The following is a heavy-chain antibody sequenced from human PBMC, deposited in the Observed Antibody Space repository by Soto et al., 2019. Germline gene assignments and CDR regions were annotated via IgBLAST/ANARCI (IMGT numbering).Heavy chain of an antibody. Sequence: EVQLLESGGGLVKPGGSLRLSCAASGFTFSKYAMSWVRLAPGKGLEWVSSISGTGGITDYADSVKGRFTISRDNFQNILSLQMDSLRVYDTALYFCAKDKYTDSVRKVWFFDYWGRGTLVTVSS. J-gene: IGHJ2*01. V-gene: IGHV3-23*01. D-gene: IGHD2-15*01. CDR1: GFTFSKYA. CDR3: AKDKYTDSVRKVWFFDY. CDR2: ISGTGGIT.